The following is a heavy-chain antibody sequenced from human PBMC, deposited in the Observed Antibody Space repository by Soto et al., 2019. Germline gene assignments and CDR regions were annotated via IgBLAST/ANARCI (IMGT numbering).Heavy chain of an antibody. CDR1: GFTFSSYG. Sequence: GGSLRLSCAASGFTFSSYGMHWVRQAPGKGLEWVAVISYDGSNKYYADSVKGRFTISRDNSKDTLYLQMNSLRAEDTAVYYCAKDLDYDFWSGPQSPFYMDVWGKGTTVTVSS. CDR2: ISYDGSNK. V-gene: IGHV3-30*18. J-gene: IGHJ6*03. CDR3: AKDLDYDFWSGPQSPFYMDV. D-gene: IGHD3-3*01.